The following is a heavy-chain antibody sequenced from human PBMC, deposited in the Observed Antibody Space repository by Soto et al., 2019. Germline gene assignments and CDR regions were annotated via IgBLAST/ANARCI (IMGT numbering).Heavy chain of an antibody. CDR3: ARGLTHQLVRVNWFDP. D-gene: IGHD6-13*01. CDR1: GGSFSGYY. CDR2: INHSGST. J-gene: IGHJ5*02. V-gene: IGHV4-34*01. Sequence: PSETLSLTCAVYGGSFSGYYWSWIRQPPGKGLEWIGEINHSGSTNYNPSLKSRVTISVDTSKNQFSLKLSSVTAADTAVYYCARGLTHQLVRVNWFDPWGQGTLVTVSS.